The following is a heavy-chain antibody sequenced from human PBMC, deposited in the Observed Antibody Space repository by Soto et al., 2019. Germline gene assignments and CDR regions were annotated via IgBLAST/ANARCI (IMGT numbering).Heavy chain of an antibody. CDR1: GFTFSSYS. J-gene: IGHJ4*01. V-gene: IGHV3-48*01. CDR3: ARDRFYYGSSGYYYVDY. CDR2: ISSNSGTM. D-gene: IGHD3-22*01. Sequence: GGSLRLSCAASGFTFSSYSMNWVRQAPGKGLEWVSYISSNSGTMYYADSVKGRFTISRDNAKNSLYLQMNSLRAEDTAVYYCARDRFYYGSSGYYYVDYWGHGTVVTLSS.